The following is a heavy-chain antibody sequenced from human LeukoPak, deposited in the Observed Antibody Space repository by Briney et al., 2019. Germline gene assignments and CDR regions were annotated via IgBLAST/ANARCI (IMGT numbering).Heavy chain of an antibody. Sequence: PGGSLRLSCAASGFIFSSYGMHWVRQAPGKGLEWVAFIRYDGSKKYYADSVKGRFTISRDNSENTLYLQMNSLRGEDTAVYYCARDGYSGSYYRLYYFFMDVWGKGTTVTVSS. CDR2: IRYDGSKK. J-gene: IGHJ6*03. CDR1: GFIFSSYG. D-gene: IGHD1-26*01. V-gene: IGHV3-30*02. CDR3: ARDGYSGSYYRLYYFFMDV.